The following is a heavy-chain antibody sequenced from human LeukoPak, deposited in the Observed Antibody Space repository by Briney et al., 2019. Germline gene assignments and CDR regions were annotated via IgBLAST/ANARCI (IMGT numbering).Heavy chain of an antibody. CDR1: GDSVSSNSAA. V-gene: IGHV6-1*01. CDR3: ARDDRGYYYDSSGHNRIFYFYALDV. J-gene: IGHJ6*02. D-gene: IGHD3-22*01. CDR2: TYYRSKWYN. Sequence: SQTLSLTCAISGDSVSSNSAAWNWIRQSPSRGLEWLGRTYYRSKWYNDYAVSVKSRITINPDTSKNQFSLQLNSVTPEDTAVYYCARDDRGYYYDSSGHNRIFYFYALDVWGQGTTVTVSS.